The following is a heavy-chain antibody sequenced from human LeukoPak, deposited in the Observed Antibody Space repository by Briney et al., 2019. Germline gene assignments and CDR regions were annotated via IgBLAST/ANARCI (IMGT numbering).Heavy chain of an antibody. CDR3: TRDLMDYDVSTGLHHYYMDV. Sequence: AGSLRLSCVASGFTFGSYWMHWVRQDPRKGLVWVSRISGDGRNINYADSVRGRFTISRDNAKNTLYLQMNTLRVEDTAVYYCTRDLMDYDVSTGLHHYYMDVWGQGTTVTVSS. D-gene: IGHD3-9*01. V-gene: IGHV3-74*01. CDR1: GFTFGSYW. CDR2: ISGDGRNI. J-gene: IGHJ6*02.